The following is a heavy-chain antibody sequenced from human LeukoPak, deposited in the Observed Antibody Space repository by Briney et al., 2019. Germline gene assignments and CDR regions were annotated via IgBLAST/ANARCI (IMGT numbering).Heavy chain of an antibody. V-gene: IGHV3-30*02. CDR3: GLSGPSSGGIDH. J-gene: IGHJ4*02. CDR2: IRYDGGNE. D-gene: IGHD1-26*01. Sequence: GGSLRLSCATSGFRFSIYAMDWVRQAPGKGLEWVAFIRYDGGNEQYADAVKGRFTISRDNSRKMLFLQMNSLRAEDTAVYYCGLSGPSSGGIDHWGQGTLVTVSS. CDR1: GFRFSIYA.